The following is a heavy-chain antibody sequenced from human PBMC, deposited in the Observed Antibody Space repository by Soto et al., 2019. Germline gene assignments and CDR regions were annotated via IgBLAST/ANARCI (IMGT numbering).Heavy chain of an antibody. CDR2: ISGYNGNT. J-gene: IGHJ5*01. D-gene: IGHD4-17*01. CDR1: GYTFTSSG. CDR3: ARAASSAVSLLDS. V-gene: IGHV1-18*01. Sequence: QVQLVQSGAEVKKPGASVKVSCKASGYTFTSSGISWVRQAPGQGLEWMGWISGYNGNTNYAQKFQGRVTMTSDTSTSTAYMELRSLRSNDTAVYFCARAASSAVSLLDSWGQGTLVTVSS.